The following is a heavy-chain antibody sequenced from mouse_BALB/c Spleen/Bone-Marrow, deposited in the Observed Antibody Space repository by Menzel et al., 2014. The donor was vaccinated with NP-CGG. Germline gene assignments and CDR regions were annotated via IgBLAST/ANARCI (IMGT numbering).Heavy chain of an antibody. CDR3: ARGGHDFSLDY. CDR2: IDTSDGYT. V-gene: IGHV1-69*01. CDR1: GYTFTDKW. J-gene: IGHJ4*01. D-gene: IGHD2-4*01. Sequence: QVQLQQSGAELGMPGASVKMSCKASGYTFTDKWMYWVKQRPGQGLEWIGAIDTSDGYTNYNQKFVGKASLTVDASSSTAYMQVSSLTSDDSAVYYCARGGHDFSLDYWGQGTSVTVSS.